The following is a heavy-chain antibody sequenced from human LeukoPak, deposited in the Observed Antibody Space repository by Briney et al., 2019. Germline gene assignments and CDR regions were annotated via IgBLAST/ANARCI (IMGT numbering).Heavy chain of an antibody. CDR1: GYTFTSHD. V-gene: IGHV1-8*01. J-gene: IGHJ4*02. Sequence: ASVKVSCKASGYTFTSHDINWVRQATGQGLEWMGWMSPNSGDTGYAQKFQGRVTMTSDSSISTAYMELSSLRAEDTAVYYCARELGYCSGGSCYFDYWGQGTLVTVSS. D-gene: IGHD2-15*01. CDR3: ARELGYCSGGSCYFDY. CDR2: MSPNSGDT.